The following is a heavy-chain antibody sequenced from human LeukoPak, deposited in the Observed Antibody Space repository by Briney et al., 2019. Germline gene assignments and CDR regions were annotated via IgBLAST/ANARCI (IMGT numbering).Heavy chain of an antibody. V-gene: IGHV1-58*02. CDR2: IVVGSGNT. J-gene: IGHJ2*01. D-gene: IGHD2-2*01. CDR1: GFTFTSSA. Sequence: GTSVKVSCKASGFTFTSSAMQWVRQARGQRLEWIGWIVVGSGNTNYAQKFQERVTITRDMSTSTAYMDLGSLRSDDTAIYYCARDSSVVPTVANWYFDLWGRGTLVTVSP. CDR3: ARDSSVVPTVANWYFDL.